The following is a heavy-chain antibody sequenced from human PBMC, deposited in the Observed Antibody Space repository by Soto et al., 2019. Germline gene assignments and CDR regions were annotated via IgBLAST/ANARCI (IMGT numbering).Heavy chain of an antibody. CDR1: GFSLSPSGEG. CDR2: IYWDEEK. Sequence: SGPTLVKPTETLTLTCTFSGFSLSPSGEGVGWIRQPPGKALEWLAVIYWDEEKRYSPSLKNRLTITKDTSKNQVVLTLTNMDPVDTATYYCAHVFMVRGVSYFDYWGQGSLVTVSS. D-gene: IGHD3-10*01. CDR3: AHVFMVRGVSYFDY. V-gene: IGHV2-5*02. J-gene: IGHJ4*02.